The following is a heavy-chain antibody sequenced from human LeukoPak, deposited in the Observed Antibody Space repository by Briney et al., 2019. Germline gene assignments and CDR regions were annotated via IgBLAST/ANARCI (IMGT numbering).Heavy chain of an antibody. CDR2: INWNGGST. J-gene: IGHJ4*02. V-gene: IGHV3-20*04. CDR1: GFNFSTYW. Sequence: GGSLRLSCAASGFNFSTYWMHWVRQAPGKGLEWVSGINWNGGSTGYADSVKGRFTISRDNVKNSLYLEMDSLRAEDTALYYCARDYYGDSYFDNWGQGTLVTVSS. CDR3: ARDYYGDSYFDN. D-gene: IGHD4-17*01.